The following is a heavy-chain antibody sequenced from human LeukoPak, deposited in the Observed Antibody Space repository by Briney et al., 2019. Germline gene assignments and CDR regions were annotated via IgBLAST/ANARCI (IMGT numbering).Heavy chain of an antibody. CDR1: GFTFSSYA. Sequence: GGSLRLSCAASGFTFSSYAMHWVRQAPGKGLEWVAVISYDGSNKYYADSVKGRFTISRDNSKNTLYLQMNSLRAEDTAVYYCAKGGSSGYYYYFDYWGQGTLVTVSS. V-gene: IGHV3-30*04. CDR2: ISYDGSNK. D-gene: IGHD3-22*01. J-gene: IGHJ4*02. CDR3: AKGGSSGYYYYFDY.